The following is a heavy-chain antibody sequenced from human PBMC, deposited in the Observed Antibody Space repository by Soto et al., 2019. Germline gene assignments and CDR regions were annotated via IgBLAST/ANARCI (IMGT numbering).Heavy chain of an antibody. CDR2: ISAYNGNT. Sequence: ASVKVSCKASGYTFTSYGISWVRQAPGQGLEWMGWISAYNGNTNYAQKLQGRVTMTTDTSTSTAYMELRSLRSDDTAVYYCARDDYRVRYRYYGTDVWGQGTTVTVSS. J-gene: IGHJ6*02. CDR3: ARDDYRVRYRYYGTDV. D-gene: IGHD4-4*01. V-gene: IGHV1-18*01. CDR1: GYTFTSYG.